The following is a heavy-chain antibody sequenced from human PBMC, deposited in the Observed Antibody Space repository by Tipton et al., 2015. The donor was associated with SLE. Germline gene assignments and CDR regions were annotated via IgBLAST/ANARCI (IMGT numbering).Heavy chain of an antibody. J-gene: IGHJ4*02. CDR1: GGSFSGYY. CDR2: INHSGST. V-gene: IGHV4-34*01. D-gene: IGHD4-11*01. CDR3: ARDYTKWSSVDYFDY. Sequence: TLSLTCAVYGGSFSGYYWSWIRQPPGKGLEWIGEINHSGSTNYNPSLKSRVTISVDTSKNQFSLKLISVTAADTAVYYCARDYTKWSSVDYFDYWGQGTLVTVSS.